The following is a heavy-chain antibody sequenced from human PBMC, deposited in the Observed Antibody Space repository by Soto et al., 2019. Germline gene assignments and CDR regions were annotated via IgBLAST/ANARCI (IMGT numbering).Heavy chain of an antibody. D-gene: IGHD6-13*01. CDR2: IIPIFGTA. V-gene: IGHV1-69*06. CDR1: GGTFSSYA. J-gene: IGHJ6*02. CDR3: ARSSWGIAAAGTYYYYGMDV. Sequence: SVKVSCKASGGTFSSYAISWVRRAPGQGLEWMGGIIPIFGTANYAQKFQGRVTITADKSTSTAYMELSSLRSEGTAVYYCARSSWGIAAAGTYYYYGMDVWGQGTTVTVSS.